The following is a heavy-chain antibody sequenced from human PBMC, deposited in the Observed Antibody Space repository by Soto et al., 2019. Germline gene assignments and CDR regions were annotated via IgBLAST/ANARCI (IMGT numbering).Heavy chain of an antibody. J-gene: IGHJ4*01. CDR3: AKAPGIAAAGTNFDY. CDR2: ISYDGGSNK. Sequence: AGGSLRLSCAASGFTFNNYGMHWVRQAPGKGLEWVAVISYDGGSNKYYADSVKGRFTISRDNSKNTLYLQMNSLRAEDTAVYYCAKAPGIAAAGTNFDYWGHGTLVTVS. CDR1: GFTFNNYG. D-gene: IGHD6-13*01. V-gene: IGHV3-30*18.